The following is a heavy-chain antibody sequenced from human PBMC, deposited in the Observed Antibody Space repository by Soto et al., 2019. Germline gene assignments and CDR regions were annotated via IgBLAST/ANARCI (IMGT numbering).Heavy chain of an antibody. J-gene: IGHJ4*02. CDR2: ISFDGSNQ. Sequence: QMQLVESGGGVVQPGRSLRLSCGASGFSFRSFGMHWVRQSPAKGLEWLAIISFDGSNQYYADSVKGQFIISRDNSKNTVYLEMNNLRPEDTAVYYCAKDRGRGSYPGGDFVHWGLGTLVTVSS. V-gene: IGHV3-30*18. D-gene: IGHD1-26*01. CDR3: AKDRGRGSYPGGDFVH. CDR1: GFSFRSFG.